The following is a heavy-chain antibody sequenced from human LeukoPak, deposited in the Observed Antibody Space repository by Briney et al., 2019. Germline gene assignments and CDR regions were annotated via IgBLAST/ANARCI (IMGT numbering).Heavy chain of an antibody. CDR1: GGSISSHY. Sequence: SETLSLTCTVSGGSISSHYWSWIRQPPGKGLEWIGYIYYSGSTNYNPSLKNRVTISVDTSKNQFSLKLSSVTAADTAVYYCATKNHYYDAFDIWGQGTMVTVSS. V-gene: IGHV4-59*11. J-gene: IGHJ3*02. CDR3: ATKNHYYDAFDI. D-gene: IGHD3-10*01. CDR2: IYYSGST.